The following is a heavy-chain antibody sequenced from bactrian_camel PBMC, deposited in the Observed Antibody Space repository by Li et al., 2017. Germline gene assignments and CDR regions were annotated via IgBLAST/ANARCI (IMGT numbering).Heavy chain of an antibody. CDR3: VAAVVGSTLGTFDY. CDR1: GFTVSSYY. CDR2: ITNNGVAT. Sequence: HVQLVESGGGLVQPGGSLTLSCAASGFTVSSYYMSWVRQAPGKGLEWVSTITNNGVATYYADSVKGRFTISRDNTKNTVYLQMSSLKVEDTTKYYCVAAVVGSTLGTFDYWGQGTQVTVS. J-gene: IGHJ4*01. D-gene: IGHD2*01. V-gene: IGHV3S6*01.